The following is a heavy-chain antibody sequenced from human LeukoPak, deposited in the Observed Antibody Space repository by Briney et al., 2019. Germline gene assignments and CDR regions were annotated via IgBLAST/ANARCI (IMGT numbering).Heavy chain of an antibody. CDR3: AHSELITMIVGAFDI. D-gene: IGHD3-22*01. V-gene: IGHV2-5*02. CDR2: IYWGDDK. CDR1: GFSLSTGEVG. Sequence: SGPTLVNRTQTLTLTCTFSGFSLSTGEVGVGWIRQPPGKALEWLALIYWGDDKRYSPSLKSRPTITKDTSKNQVVLTMTNMDPVDTATYYCAHSELITMIVGAFDIWGQGTMVTVSS. J-gene: IGHJ3*02.